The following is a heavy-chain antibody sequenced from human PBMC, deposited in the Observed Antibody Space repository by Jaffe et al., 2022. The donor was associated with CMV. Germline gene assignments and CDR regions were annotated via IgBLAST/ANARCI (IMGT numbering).Heavy chain of an antibody. J-gene: IGHJ5*02. CDR1: GGSISSYY. CDR3: ARTIAVVGNWFDP. V-gene: IGHV4-59*01. D-gene: IGHD6-19*01. CDR2: IYYSGST. Sequence: QVQLQESGPGLVKPSETLSLTCTVSGGSISSYYWSWIRQPPGKGLEWIGYIYYSGSTNYNPSLKSRVTISVDTSKNQFSLKLSSVTAADTAVYYCARTIAVVGNWFDPWGQGTLVTVSS.